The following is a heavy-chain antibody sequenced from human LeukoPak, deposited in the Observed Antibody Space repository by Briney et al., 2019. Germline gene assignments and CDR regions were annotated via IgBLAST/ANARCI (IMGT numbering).Heavy chain of an antibody. V-gene: IGHV4-59*01. D-gene: IGHD3-10*01. CDR1: GGSISSYY. CDR2: IYYSGST. CDR3: AIQYYYGSGSYSWFDP. Sequence: SETLSLTCTVSGGSISSYYWSWIRQPPGKGLEWIGYIYYSGSTNYNPSLKSRVTISVDTSKNQFSLKLSSVTAADTAVYYCAIQYYYGSGSYSWFDPWGQGTLVTVSS. J-gene: IGHJ5*02.